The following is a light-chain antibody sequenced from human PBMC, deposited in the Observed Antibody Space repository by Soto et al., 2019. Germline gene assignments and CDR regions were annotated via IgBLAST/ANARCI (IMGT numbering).Light chain of an antibody. J-gene: IGKJ5*01. CDR1: QSVSSN. V-gene: IGKV3-20*01. Sequence: EIVMTQSPATLSVSPGERATLSCRASQSVSSNLAWYQQKPGQAPRLLIYGASSRATGIPDRFSGSGSGTDFTLTISRLEPEDFAVFYCQQYGNSEIIFGQGTRLEIK. CDR2: GAS. CDR3: QQYGNSEII.